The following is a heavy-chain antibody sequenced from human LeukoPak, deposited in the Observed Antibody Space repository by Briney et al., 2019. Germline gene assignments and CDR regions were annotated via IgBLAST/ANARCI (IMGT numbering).Heavy chain of an antibody. CDR2: IYYSGST. J-gene: IGHJ4*02. D-gene: IGHD4-17*01. CDR3: ARLPEDYGDYADDY. Sequence: PSETLSLTCTVPGGSISRSSLYWGWIRQPPGKGLEWIGSIYYSGSTYYNPSLKSRVTISVDTSKNQFSLKLSSVTAADTAVYYCARLPEDYGDYADDYWGQGTLVTVSS. V-gene: IGHV4-39*01. CDR1: GGSISRSSLY.